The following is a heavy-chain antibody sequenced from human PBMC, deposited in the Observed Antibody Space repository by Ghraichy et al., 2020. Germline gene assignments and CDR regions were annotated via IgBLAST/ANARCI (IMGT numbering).Heavy chain of an antibody. D-gene: IGHD6-13*01. CDR2: ISYDGRTK. V-gene: IGHV3-30*04. CDR1: GFSFSTSS. CDR3: ARDASSSNWAY. J-gene: IGHJ4*02. Sequence: LSLTCAASGFSFSTSSMHWVRQAPGKGLEWVAFISYDGRTKYYADSVRGRFTLSRDNLKNTLSLQMDSLRAEDTAMYYCARDASSSNWAYWGQGTLVSVSS.